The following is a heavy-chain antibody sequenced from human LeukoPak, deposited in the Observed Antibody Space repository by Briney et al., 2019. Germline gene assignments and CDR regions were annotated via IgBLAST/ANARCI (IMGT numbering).Heavy chain of an antibody. J-gene: IGHJ6*03. CDR2: ISGSGGST. CDR1: GFTFRSYA. V-gene: IGHV3-23*01. CDR3: AKLIGLGGSGSYYNDYYYYMDV. D-gene: IGHD3-10*01. Sequence: GGSLRLSCAASGFTFRSYAMNWVRQAPGKGLEWVSSISGSGGSTYYADSVKGRFTISRDNSKNTLYLQMNSLRAEDTAVYYCAKLIGLGGSGSYYNDYYYYMDVWGKGTTVTISS.